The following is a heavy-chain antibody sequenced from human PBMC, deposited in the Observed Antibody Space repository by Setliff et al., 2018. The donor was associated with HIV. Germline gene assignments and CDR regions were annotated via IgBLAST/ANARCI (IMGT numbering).Heavy chain of an antibody. Sequence: SETLSLTCTVSGGSISSGSYYWNWIRQPAGKGLEWIGRIYTSGSTNYNPSLKSRVTISLDTSKNQFSLKLSSVTAADTAVYYCARADYYYYGMEVWGQGTTVTVSS. J-gene: IGHJ6*02. V-gene: IGHV4-61*02. CDR3: ARADYYYYGMEV. CDR2: IYTSGST. CDR1: GGSISSGSYY.